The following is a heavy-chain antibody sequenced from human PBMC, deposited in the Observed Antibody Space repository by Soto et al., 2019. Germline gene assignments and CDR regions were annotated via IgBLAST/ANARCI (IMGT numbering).Heavy chain of an antibody. CDR2: IGTAGDT. CDR1: GFTFSSYD. V-gene: IGHV3-13*01. Sequence: PGGSLRLSCAASGFTFSSYDMHWVRQATGKGLECVSAIGTAGDTYYPGSVKGRFTISRENAKNSLYLQMNSLRAEDTAVYYCARVHCTNGVCYSGPYYGMDVWGQGTTVTVSS. D-gene: IGHD2-8*01. J-gene: IGHJ6*02. CDR3: ARVHCTNGVCYSGPYYGMDV.